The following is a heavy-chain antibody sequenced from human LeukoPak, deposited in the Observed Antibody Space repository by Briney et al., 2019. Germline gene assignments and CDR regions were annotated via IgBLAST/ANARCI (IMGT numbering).Heavy chain of an antibody. V-gene: IGHV1-18*01. D-gene: IGHD3-3*01. Sequence: GASVKVSXKASGYTLTSYGISWVRQAPGQGLEWMGWISAYNGNTNYAQKLQGRVTMTTDTSTSTAYMELRSLRSDDTAVYYCARDRKVLRFLEWLLWNPFDYWGQGTLVTVSS. CDR2: ISAYNGNT. CDR1: GYTLTSYG. J-gene: IGHJ4*02. CDR3: ARDRKVLRFLEWLLWNPFDY.